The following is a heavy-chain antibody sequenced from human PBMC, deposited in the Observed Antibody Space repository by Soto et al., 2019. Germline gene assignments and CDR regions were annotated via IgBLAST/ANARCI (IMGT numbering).Heavy chain of an antibody. CDR3: ARGPTDYYDNSGNYFLDY. CDR2: ISTYNGNT. D-gene: IGHD3-22*01. Sequence: QVQQVQSGAEVKKPGASVKVSCEASSYTFTTYGMSWVRQAPGQGLDWMGWISTYNGNTKYAERLQGRVTMTTDTTTSTAYMELRSLRSDDTAVYYCARGPTDYYDNSGNYFLDYWGQGTLVTVSS. CDR1: SYTFTTYG. V-gene: IGHV1-18*01. J-gene: IGHJ4*02.